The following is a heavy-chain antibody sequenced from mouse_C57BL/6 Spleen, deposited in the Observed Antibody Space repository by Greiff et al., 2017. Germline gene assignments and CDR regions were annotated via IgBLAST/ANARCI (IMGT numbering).Heavy chain of an antibody. CDR3: ARESRLNYFDY. Sequence: EVQLVESEGGLVQPGSSMKLSCTASGFTFSDYYMAWVRPVPEKGLEWVANINYDGSSTYYLDSLKSRFIISRDNAKNILYLQMSSLKSEDTATYYCARESRLNYFDYWGQGTTLTVAA. J-gene: IGHJ2*01. V-gene: IGHV5-16*01. CDR2: INYDGSST. CDR1: GFTFSDYY.